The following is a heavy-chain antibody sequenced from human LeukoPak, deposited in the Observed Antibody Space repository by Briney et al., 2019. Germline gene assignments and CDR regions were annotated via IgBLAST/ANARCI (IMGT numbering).Heavy chain of an antibody. CDR1: GFTFSSYG. CDR3: AKVSLNLVNDAFDI. J-gene: IGHJ3*02. V-gene: IGHV3-30*02. CDR2: IRYDGSNK. D-gene: IGHD2-21*01. Sequence: GGSLRLSCAASGFTFSSYGMHWVRQAPGKGLEWVAFIRYDGSNKYYADSVKGRFTISRDNSKNPVYLQMDSRGAQDPALFYLAKVSLNLVNDAFDIWGQGKMVSVSS.